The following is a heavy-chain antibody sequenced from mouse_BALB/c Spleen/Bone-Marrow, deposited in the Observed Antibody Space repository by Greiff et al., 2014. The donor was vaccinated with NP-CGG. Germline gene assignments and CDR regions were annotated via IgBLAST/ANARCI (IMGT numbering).Heavy chain of an antibody. CDR3: ARGYGNWYFDV. D-gene: IGHD2-10*02. Sequence: VQLVESGAELVKPGASVKMSCKAFGYTFTTYPIEWMEQNHGKSLEWIGNFHPYNDDTKYNEKFKGKAKLTVEKPSSTVYLELSRLTSDDSAVYYCARGYGNWYFDVWGAGTTVTVSS. V-gene: IGHV1-47*01. CDR1: GYTFTTYP. J-gene: IGHJ1*01. CDR2: FHPYNDDT.